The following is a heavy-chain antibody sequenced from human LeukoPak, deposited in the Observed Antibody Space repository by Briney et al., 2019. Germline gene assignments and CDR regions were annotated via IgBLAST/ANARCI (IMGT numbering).Heavy chain of an antibody. CDR3: AKGLHDSSGYYYSGAFDI. Sequence: GGSLRLSCAASGFTVSSNYMSWVRQAPGKGLEWVSVIYSGGSTYYADSVKGRFTISRDNSKNTLYLQMNSLRAEDTAVYYCAKGLHDSSGYYYSGAFDIWGQGTMVTVSS. J-gene: IGHJ3*02. D-gene: IGHD3-22*01. CDR2: IYSGGST. CDR1: GFTVSSNY. V-gene: IGHV3-66*01.